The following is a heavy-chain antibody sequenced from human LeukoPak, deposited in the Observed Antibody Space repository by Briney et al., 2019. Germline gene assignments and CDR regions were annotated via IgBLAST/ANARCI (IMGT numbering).Heavy chain of an antibody. D-gene: IGHD6-6*01. Sequence: AASVKVSCKASGGTFSSYAISWERQAPGQGLEWMGGIIPIFGTANYAQKFQGRVTITTDESTSTAYMELSSLRSEDTAVYYCARGRIIAARPGYFDYWGQGTLVTVSS. CDR3: ARGRIIAARPGYFDY. CDR1: GGTFSSYA. CDR2: IIPIFGTA. V-gene: IGHV1-69*05. J-gene: IGHJ4*02.